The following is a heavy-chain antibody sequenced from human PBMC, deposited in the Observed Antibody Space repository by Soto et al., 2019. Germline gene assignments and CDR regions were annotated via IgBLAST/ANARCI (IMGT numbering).Heavy chain of an antibody. J-gene: IGHJ4*02. CDR2: IYYSGST. D-gene: IGHD3-10*01. V-gene: IGHV4-39*01. CDR3: ARSRTFRGVIRYYFDY. CDR1: GGSISSSSYY. Sequence: SETLSLTCTVSGGSISSSSYYWGWIRQPPGKGLEWIGSIYYSGSTYYNPSLKSRVTISVDTSKNQFSLKLSSVTAADTAVYYCARSRTFRGVIRYYFDYWGQGTLVTVSS.